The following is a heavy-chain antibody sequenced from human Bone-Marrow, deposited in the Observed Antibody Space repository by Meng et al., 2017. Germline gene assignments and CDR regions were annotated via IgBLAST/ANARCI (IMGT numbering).Heavy chain of an antibody. CDR1: GFSFTDYG. D-gene: IGHD2-15*01. Sequence: GGSLRLSLTCATSGFSFTDYGMNWVRQAPGKGLEWVSSISGFGDYSYYADSVRGRFTISRDNAANSLFLQMNSLRVEDTAVYYCARELRGCIGGTCFSDFWGQGTLVTVSS. V-gene: IGHV3-21*01. CDR2: ISGFGDYS. CDR3: ARELRGCIGGTCFSDF. J-gene: IGHJ4*02.